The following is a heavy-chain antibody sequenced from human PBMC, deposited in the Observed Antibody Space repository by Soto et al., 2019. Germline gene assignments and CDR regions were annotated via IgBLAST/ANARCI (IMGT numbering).Heavy chain of an antibody. V-gene: IGHV3-23*01. CDR2: ISGSGSNT. CDR3: ARDRATFDY. CDR1: GFTFTSYA. J-gene: IGHJ4*02. D-gene: IGHD1-26*01. Sequence: GGSLRLSCAASGFTFTSYAMSWVRLTPGKGLEWVSAISGSGSNTFYADSVRGRSTISRDNSKNTVFLQMNNLRAEDTAVYFCARDRATFDYWGQGTRVIVSS.